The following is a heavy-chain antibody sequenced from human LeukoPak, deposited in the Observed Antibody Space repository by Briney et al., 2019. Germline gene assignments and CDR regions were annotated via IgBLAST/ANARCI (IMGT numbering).Heavy chain of an antibody. CDR1: GGSISSGGYS. CDR2: IYHSGST. D-gene: IGHD3-22*01. V-gene: IGHV4-30-2*01. CDR3: AREAGLLRAFDI. J-gene: IGHJ3*02. Sequence: SQTLSLTCAVSGGSISSGGYSWSWIRQPPGKGLEWIGYIYHSGSTYYNPSLKSRVTISVDRSKNQFSLKLSSVTAADTAVYYCAREAGLLRAFDIWGQGTMVTVSS.